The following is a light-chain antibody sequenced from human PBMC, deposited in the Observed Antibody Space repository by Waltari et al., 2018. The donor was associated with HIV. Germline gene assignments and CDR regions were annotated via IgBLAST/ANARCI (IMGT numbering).Light chain of an antibody. CDR2: GAS. CDR1: QTVTSYY. J-gene: IGKJ2*01. V-gene: IGKV3-20*01. Sequence: EIVLTQSPGTLSLSPGERVTLSCRASQTVTSYYLAWYQQKPGQAPRLLIYGASSRATGIPDRFSGSGSGTDFTLTINRLEPEDFAVYYCQQYGSSPQTFGQGTRLELK. CDR3: QQYGSSPQT.